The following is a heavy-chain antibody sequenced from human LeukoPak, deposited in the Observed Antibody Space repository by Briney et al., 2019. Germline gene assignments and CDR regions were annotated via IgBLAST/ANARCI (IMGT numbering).Heavy chain of an antibody. CDR3: ARWLLYYDFWSGYLSNWFDP. D-gene: IGHD3-3*01. CDR1: GGSFSGYY. V-gene: IGHV4-34*01. J-gene: IGHJ5*02. Sequence: SETLSLTCAVYGGSFSGYYWSWIRQPPGKGLEWIGEINHSGSTNYNPSLKSRVTISVDTSKNQFSLKLSSATAADTAVYYCARWLLYYDFWSGYLSNWFDPWGQGTLVTVSS. CDR2: INHSGST.